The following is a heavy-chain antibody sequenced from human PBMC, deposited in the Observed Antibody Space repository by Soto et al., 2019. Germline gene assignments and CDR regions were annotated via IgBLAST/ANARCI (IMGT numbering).Heavy chain of an antibody. V-gene: IGHV3-64*01. CDR2: ITSNGDSP. CDR3: VREGDYYDSSGYQEMVAEYFQH. Sequence: GGSLRLSCAASGFTFSSFAMHWVRQAPGKGLEYVSAITSNGDSPFYANSVKGRFTISRDNSKNTLYLQMGSLRAEDMAVYYCVREGDYYDSSGYQEMVAEYFQHWGQGT. CDR1: GFTFSSFA. J-gene: IGHJ1*01. D-gene: IGHD3-22*01.